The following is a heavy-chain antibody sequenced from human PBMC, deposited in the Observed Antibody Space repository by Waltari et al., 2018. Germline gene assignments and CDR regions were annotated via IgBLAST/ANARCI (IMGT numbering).Heavy chain of an antibody. CDR1: DDSITNFY. Sequence: QVQLQESGPVLVKPSETLSLTCTVSDDSITNFYWSWIRQSPGKGLEWIANVHRSGTINYKPSLRSRVTMSRDTSRSQVSLKVSSVTAADTAVYYCASTVRWLNFDQWGQGTLVTVSS. CDR3: ASTVRWLNFDQ. CDR2: VHRSGTI. D-gene: IGHD5-12*01. J-gene: IGHJ4*02. V-gene: IGHV4-59*01.